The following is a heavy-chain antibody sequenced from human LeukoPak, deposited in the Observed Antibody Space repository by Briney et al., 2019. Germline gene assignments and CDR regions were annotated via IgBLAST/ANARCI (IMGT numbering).Heavy chain of an antibody. CDR3: ARGGYCSGGSCYLTWFDP. CDR2: IYYSGST. CDR1: GGSISSGGYY. V-gene: IGHV4-31*03. D-gene: IGHD2-15*01. Sequence: SQTLSLTCTVSGGSISSGGYYWIWIRQHPGKGLEWIGYIYYSGSTYYNPSLKSRLTISVDTSKNQFSLKLSSVTAADTAVYYCARGGYCSGGSCYLTWFDPWGQGTLVTVSS. J-gene: IGHJ5*02.